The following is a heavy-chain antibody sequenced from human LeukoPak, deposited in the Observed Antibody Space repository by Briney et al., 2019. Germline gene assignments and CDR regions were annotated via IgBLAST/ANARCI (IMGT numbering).Heavy chain of an antibody. V-gene: IGHV3-30-3*01. D-gene: IGHD2-21*02. CDR2: ISYDGSNK. J-gene: IGHJ4*02. CDR1: GFTFSSYA. CDR3: ARPSCGGDCPFHY. Sequence: SGGSLRLSCAASGFTFSSYAMHWVRQAPGRGLEWVAVISYDGSNKYYADSVKGRFTISRDNSKNTLYLQMNSLRAEDTAVYYCARPSCGGDCPFHYWGQGTLVTVSS.